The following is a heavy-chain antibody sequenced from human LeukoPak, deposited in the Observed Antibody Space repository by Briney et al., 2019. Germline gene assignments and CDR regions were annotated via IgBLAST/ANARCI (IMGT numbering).Heavy chain of an antibody. V-gene: IGHV3-33*01. D-gene: IGHD3-22*01. CDR1: GFTFSSNG. Sequence: GGSLRLSCAASGFTFSSNGMHGVRQAPGKGLEWVAVIWYDGSNKYYADSVKGRFTISRDNSKNTLYLQMNILRAEDTAVYYFARDLYYYDRSGEYWGQGTLVTVSS. CDR3: ARDLYYYDRSGEY. J-gene: IGHJ4*02. CDR2: IWYDGSNK.